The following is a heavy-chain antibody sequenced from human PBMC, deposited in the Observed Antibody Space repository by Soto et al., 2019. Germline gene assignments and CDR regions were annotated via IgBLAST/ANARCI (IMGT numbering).Heavy chain of an antibody. CDR1: GFTFSSYW. CDR2: IKQDGIEI. CDR3: AKSLSAIPGDS. Sequence: EVQLVESGGGLVQSGGSLRLSCAASGFTFSSYWMSWVRQGPGKGPEWVANIKQDGIEIYYVDSVKGRFTISRDNAKSSLYLQMTSLRAEDTAVYHCAKSLSAIPGDSWGQGTLVTVSS. V-gene: IGHV3-7*05. D-gene: IGHD2-2*01. J-gene: IGHJ4*02.